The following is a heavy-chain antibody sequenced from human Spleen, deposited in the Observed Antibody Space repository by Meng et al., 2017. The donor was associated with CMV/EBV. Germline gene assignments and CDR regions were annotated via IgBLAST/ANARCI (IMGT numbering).Heavy chain of an antibody. D-gene: IGHD6-6*01. J-gene: IGHJ6*02. V-gene: IGHV3-30*04. CDR3: AKDALGSSSGLSYYGMDV. CDR1: GFTFSSYA. Sequence: GESLKISCAASGFTFSSYAMHWARQAPGKGLEWVAVISYDGSNRYYADSVKGRFTISRDNSKNTLYLQLNRVRVEDTAVYYCAKDALGSSSGLSYYGMDVWGQGTTVTVSS. CDR2: ISYDGSNR.